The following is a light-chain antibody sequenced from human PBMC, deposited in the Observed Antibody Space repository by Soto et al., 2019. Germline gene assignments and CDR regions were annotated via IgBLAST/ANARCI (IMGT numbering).Light chain of an antibody. Sequence: EIVLTQSPGTLSLYPGERATLSCRASQSVSSYLAWYQQKPGQAPRLLIYDASSRPTDIPARFSGSGSGTDFTLTISSLEPEDFALYYCQQRSNWPITFGQRTRLEI. J-gene: IGKJ5*01. CDR3: QQRSNWPIT. CDR1: QSVSSY. CDR2: DAS. V-gene: IGKV3-11*01.